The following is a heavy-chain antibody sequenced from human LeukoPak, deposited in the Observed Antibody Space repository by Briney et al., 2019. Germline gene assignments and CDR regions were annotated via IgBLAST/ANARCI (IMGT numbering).Heavy chain of an antibody. Sequence: SETLSLTCTVSGGSISSYYWSWIRQPPGKGLEWIGYIYYSGSTNYNPSLKSRVTISVDTSKNQFSLKLSSVTAADTAVYYCARQHYYGSGSRYAFDIWGQGTMVTVSS. CDR1: GGSISSYY. CDR3: ARQHYYGSGSRYAFDI. J-gene: IGHJ3*02. CDR2: IYYSGST. V-gene: IGHV4-59*08. D-gene: IGHD3-10*01.